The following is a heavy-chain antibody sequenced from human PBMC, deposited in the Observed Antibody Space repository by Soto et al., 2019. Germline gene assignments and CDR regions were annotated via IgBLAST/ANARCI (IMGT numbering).Heavy chain of an antibody. D-gene: IGHD6-13*01. J-gene: IGHJ6*02. Sequence: QVQLVQSGAEVKKPGSSVKVSCKASGGTFGIYAISWVRQAPGQGLEWMGGIIPIFGAPNYAQKFQGTVTITADESTRTAYMELSSLRSEDTAVYYCARARYSSTWNPSYYYGLDVWGQGTTVTVSS. CDR3: ARARYSSTWNPSYYYGLDV. V-gene: IGHV1-69*01. CDR1: GGTFGIYA. CDR2: IIPIFGAP.